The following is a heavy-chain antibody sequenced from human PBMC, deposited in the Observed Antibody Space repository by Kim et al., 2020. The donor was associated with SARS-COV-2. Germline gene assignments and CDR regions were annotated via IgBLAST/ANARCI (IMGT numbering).Heavy chain of an antibody. CDR1: GFTFSSYD. J-gene: IGHJ3*02. V-gene: IGHV3-13*01. D-gene: IGHD3-9*01. Sequence: GGSLRLSCAASGFTFSSYDMHWVRQATGKGLEWVSAIGTAGDTYYPGSVKGRFTISRENAKNSLYLQMNSLRAGDTAVYYCARGSFYDILTGYYTHDAFDIWGQGTMVTVSS. CDR2: IGTAGDT. CDR3: ARGSFYDILTGYYTHDAFDI.